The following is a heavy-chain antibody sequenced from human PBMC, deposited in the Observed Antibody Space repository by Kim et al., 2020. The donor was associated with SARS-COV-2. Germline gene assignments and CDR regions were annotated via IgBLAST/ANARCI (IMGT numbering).Heavy chain of an antibody. CDR2: ISSSSSTI. CDR1: GFTFSSYS. V-gene: IGHV3-48*04. CDR3: ALGGAADAFDI. J-gene: IGHJ3*02. Sequence: GGSLRLSCAASGFTFSSYSMNWVRHAPGKGLEWVSYISSSSSTIYYADSVKGRFTISRDNAKNSLYLQMNSLRAEDTAVYYCALGGAADAFDIWGQGTMVTVSS. D-gene: IGHD3-16*01.